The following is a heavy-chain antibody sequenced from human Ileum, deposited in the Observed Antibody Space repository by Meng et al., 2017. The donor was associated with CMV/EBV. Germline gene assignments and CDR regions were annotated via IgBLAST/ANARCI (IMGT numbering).Heavy chain of an antibody. CDR2: INPNSGGT. CDR1: GYTFTGYY. D-gene: IGHD3-22*01. Sequence: ASVKVSCKASGYTFTGYYMHWVRQAPGQGLEWMGWINPNSGGTNYAQKFQGRVTMTRDTSISTAYMELSSLRSDDTAVYYCARDGPYPYYYDSSGERAFDIWGQGTMITVSS. J-gene: IGHJ3*02. V-gene: IGHV1-2*02. CDR3: ARDGPYPYYYDSSGERAFDI.